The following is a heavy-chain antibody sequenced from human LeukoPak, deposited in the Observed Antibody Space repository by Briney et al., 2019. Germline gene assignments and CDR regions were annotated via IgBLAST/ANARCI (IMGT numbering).Heavy chain of an antibody. CDR3: ARHTVYYYGSGNSKETHYYYYYYMDV. V-gene: IGHV5-51*01. D-gene: IGHD3-10*01. J-gene: IGHJ6*03. Sequence: GESLKISCKGSGYSFTSYWIGWVRQMPGKGLEWMGIIYPGDSGTRYSPSFQGQVTISADKSISTAYLQWSSLKASDTAMYYCARHTVYYYGSGNSKETHYYYYYYMDVWGKGTTVTISS. CDR2: IYPGDSGT. CDR1: GYSFTSYW.